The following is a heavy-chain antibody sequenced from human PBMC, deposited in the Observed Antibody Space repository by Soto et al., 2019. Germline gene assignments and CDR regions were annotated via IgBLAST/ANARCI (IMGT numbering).Heavy chain of an antibody. CDR1: GFTFSSYA. J-gene: IGHJ4*02. V-gene: IGHV3-23*01. Sequence: EVQLLESGGGLVQPGGSLRLSCAASGFTFSSYAMSWVRQAPGKGLEWVSTGSGSGGSTYYADSVKGRFTISRDNSKNTLDLQMNSLRAEDTAIYYCAKYRRRDNRPFDYWGRGTLVTVSS. D-gene: IGHD1-1*01. CDR2: GSGSGGST. CDR3: AKYRRRDNRPFDY.